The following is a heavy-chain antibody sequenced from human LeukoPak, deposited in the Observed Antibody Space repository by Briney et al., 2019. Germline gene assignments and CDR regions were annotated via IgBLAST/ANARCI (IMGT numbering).Heavy chain of an antibody. V-gene: IGHV3-21*01. CDR3: AREWFPYGMDV. J-gene: IGHJ6*02. Sequence: GGSLRLSCAASGLTFSSYSMNWVRQAPGKGLEWVSSISSSSSYIYYADSVKGRFTISRDNAKNSLYLQMNSLRAEDTAVYYCAREWFPYGMDVWGQGTTVTVSS. D-gene: IGHD3-10*01. CDR2: ISSSSSYI. CDR1: GLTFSSYS.